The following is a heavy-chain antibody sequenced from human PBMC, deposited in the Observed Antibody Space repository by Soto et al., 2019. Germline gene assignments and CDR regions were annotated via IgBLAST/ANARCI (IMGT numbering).Heavy chain of an antibody. CDR1: GFTFRDHL. J-gene: IGHJ3*01. V-gene: IGHV1-3*01. D-gene: IGHD2-8*02. Sequence: QVQLVQSGAEVRKPGASVNISCRASGFTFRDHLINWVRQVPGQSLEWMGWINPDNGNTKYSQTLQGRVTISWHSTASVVYVEVSDLTSEDTAVFYCASAILSVGPRANDAFDVWGQGTMVTVSS. CDR3: ASAILSVGPRANDAFDV. CDR2: INPDNGNT.